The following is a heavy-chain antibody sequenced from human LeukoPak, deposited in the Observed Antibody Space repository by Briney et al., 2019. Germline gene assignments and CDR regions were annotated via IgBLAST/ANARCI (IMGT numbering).Heavy chain of an antibody. Sequence: SETLSLTCTVSGGSISTSYYWGWIRQPPGKGLEWIGSIYYSGSTYYNPSLKSRVTISLDTSKNQFSLKLSSVTAADTAVYYCARESECYYGSGSYECRWFDPWGLGTLVTVSS. V-gene: IGHV4-39*07. CDR3: ARESECYYGSGSYECRWFDP. CDR1: GGSISTSYY. D-gene: IGHD3-10*01. CDR2: IYYSGST. J-gene: IGHJ5*02.